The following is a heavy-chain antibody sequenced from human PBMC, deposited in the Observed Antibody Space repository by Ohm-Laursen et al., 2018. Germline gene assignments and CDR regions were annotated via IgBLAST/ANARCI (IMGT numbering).Heavy chain of an antibody. CDR1: GGSISSSSYY. CDR3: ARDVIAVAGNFDY. J-gene: IGHJ4*02. D-gene: IGHD6-19*01. V-gene: IGHV4-39*07. Sequence: GTLSLTCTVSGGSISSSSYYWGWIRQPPGKGLEWIGSIYHSGSTYYNPSLKSRVTISVDTSKNQFSLKLSSVTAADTAVYYCARDVIAVAGNFDYWGQGTLVTVSS. CDR2: IYHSGST.